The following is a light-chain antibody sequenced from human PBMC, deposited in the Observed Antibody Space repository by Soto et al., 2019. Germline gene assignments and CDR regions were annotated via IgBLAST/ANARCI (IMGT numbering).Light chain of an antibody. Sequence: IVFTDSPSTLSLSPGERATLSCRASQSVSRYLAWYQQKPGQAPRLLIYDASNRATGIPARFSGSGSGTDFTLTISSLEPEDFAVYYCQQRSNWPPITFGQGTRLEI. CDR2: DAS. CDR3: QQRSNWPPIT. CDR1: QSVSRY. J-gene: IGKJ5*01. V-gene: IGKV3-11*01.